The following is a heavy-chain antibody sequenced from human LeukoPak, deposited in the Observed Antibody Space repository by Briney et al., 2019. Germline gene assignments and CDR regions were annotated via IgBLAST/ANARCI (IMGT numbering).Heavy chain of an antibody. CDR2: ISSNGGST. Sequence: GGSLRLSCAASGFTFSSYAMHWVRQAPGKGLEYVSAISSNGGSTYYANSVKGRFTISRDNSKNTLYLQMGSLRDDDMAVYYCAREHPPGTTDYWGQGTLVTVSS. D-gene: IGHD3-10*01. CDR1: GFTFSSYA. CDR3: AREHPPGTTDY. J-gene: IGHJ4*02. V-gene: IGHV3-64*01.